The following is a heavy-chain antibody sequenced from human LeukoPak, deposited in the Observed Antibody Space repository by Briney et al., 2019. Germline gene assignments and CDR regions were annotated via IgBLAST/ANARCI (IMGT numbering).Heavy chain of an antibody. CDR3: AVTGITGTVDY. Sequence: GGSLRLSCAASGFTVSSNYMSWVRQAPGKGLEWVSVIYSGGSTYYADSVKGRFTFSRDNSKNTLYLQMNSLRAEDTAVYYCAVTGITGTVDYWGQGTLVTVSS. J-gene: IGHJ4*02. CDR1: GFTVSSNY. D-gene: IGHD1-7*01. V-gene: IGHV3-53*01. CDR2: IYSGGST.